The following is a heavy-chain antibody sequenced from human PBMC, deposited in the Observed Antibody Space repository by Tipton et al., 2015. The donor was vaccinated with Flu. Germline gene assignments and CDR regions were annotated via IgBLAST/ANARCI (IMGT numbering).Heavy chain of an antibody. V-gene: IGHV4-61*02. Sequence: TLSLTCTVSGGSISSGSYYWSWIRQPAGKGLEWIGRIHTSGSTNYNPSLKSRVTISVDTSKNQFSLKLSSVTAADTAVYYCARDPGFRRGGDIWGQGTMVTVSS. J-gene: IGHJ3*02. CDR3: ARDPGFRRGGDI. CDR2: IHTSGST. CDR1: GGSISSGSYY. D-gene: IGHD3-10*01.